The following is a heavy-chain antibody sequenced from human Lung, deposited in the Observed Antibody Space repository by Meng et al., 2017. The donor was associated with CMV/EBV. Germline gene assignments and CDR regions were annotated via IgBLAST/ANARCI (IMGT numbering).Heavy chain of an antibody. Sequence: GRLLRFXCAAPGFTSSSYTMNWVRQAPGKGLGWVSFINNGQNYIYYADSVKGRFTISRDNAKSSLFLQMNSLRIKDTAVYYCARVAESSSYYITGWFAPWGQGTLVXVSS. CDR3: ARVAESSSYYITGWFAP. D-gene: IGHD6-13*01. CDR1: GFTSSSYT. V-gene: IGHV3-21*06. CDR2: INNGQNYI. J-gene: IGHJ5*01.